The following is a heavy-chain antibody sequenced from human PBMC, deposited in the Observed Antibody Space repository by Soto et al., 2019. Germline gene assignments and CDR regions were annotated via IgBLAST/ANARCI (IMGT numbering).Heavy chain of an antibody. CDR3: ARDYDSSGYYVGRGAFDI. V-gene: IGHV1-69*01. CDR2: IIPIFGTA. CDR1: GGTFSSYA. J-gene: IGHJ3*02. Sequence: QVQLVQSGAEVKKPRSSVKVSCKASGGTFSSYAISWVRQAPGQGLEWMGGIIPIFGTANYAQKFQGRVTITADESTSTAYMELSSLRSEDTAVYYCARDYDSSGYYVGRGAFDIWGQGTMVTVSS. D-gene: IGHD3-22*01.